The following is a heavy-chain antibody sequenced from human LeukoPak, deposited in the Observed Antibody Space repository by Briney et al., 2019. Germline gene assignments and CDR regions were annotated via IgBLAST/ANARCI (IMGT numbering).Heavy chain of an antibody. CDR1: ELTFHDYA. CDR3: AKQPYNYYYLDV. V-gene: IGHV3-23*01. J-gene: IGHJ6*03. Sequence: TGGSRRLSFAISELTFHDYAMTGFRQAPGKGLSGASTIVGDSSKTYYADSVKGRFTISRDNSKYMLFLHMNSLRAEDTAIYYCAKQPYNYYYLDVWGKGTTVTVSS. CDR2: IVGDSSKT. D-gene: IGHD1-14*01.